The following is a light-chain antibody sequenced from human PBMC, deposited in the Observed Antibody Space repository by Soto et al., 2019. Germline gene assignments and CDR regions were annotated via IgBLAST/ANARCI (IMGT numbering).Light chain of an antibody. CDR3: QQSYSTPPT. CDR1: QAITRF. CDR2: AAS. J-gene: IGKJ1*01. Sequence: DIQMTQSPSSLSASVGDRVTITCRAGQAITRFLNWYQQKSGKAPKLLIYAASSLQSGVPSRFSGSGSGTDFTRTISSLKREDFATYYLQQSYSTPPTFGQGTKVEIK. V-gene: IGKV1-39*01.